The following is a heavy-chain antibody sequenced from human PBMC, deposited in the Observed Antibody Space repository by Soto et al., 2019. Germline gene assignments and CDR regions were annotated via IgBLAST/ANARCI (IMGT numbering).Heavy chain of an antibody. CDR2: IVPIFGTA. Sequence: GASVKVSCKASGGTFSSYAISWVRQAPGQGLEWMGGIVPIFGTANYAQKFQGRVTITADESTSTAYMELSSLRSEDTAVYYCARGKGGLRTPFDYWGQGTLVTVSS. CDR1: GGTFSSYA. D-gene: IGHD2-2*01. V-gene: IGHV1-69*13. J-gene: IGHJ4*02. CDR3: ARGKGGLRTPFDY.